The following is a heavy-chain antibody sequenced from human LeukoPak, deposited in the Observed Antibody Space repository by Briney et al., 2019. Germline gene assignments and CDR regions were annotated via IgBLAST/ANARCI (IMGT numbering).Heavy chain of an antibody. CDR3: AKEPREWELPDY. D-gene: IGHD1-26*01. V-gene: IGHV3-30*02. J-gene: IGHJ4*02. CDR2: IRYDGSNK. Sequence: GGSLRLSCAASGFSFSTYGMHWVRQAPGKGLEWVAFIRYDGSNKYYADSVEGRFTISRDNSRNTLYLQMNSLRVEDTAVYYCAKEPREWELPDYWGQGTLVTVSS. CDR1: GFSFSTYG.